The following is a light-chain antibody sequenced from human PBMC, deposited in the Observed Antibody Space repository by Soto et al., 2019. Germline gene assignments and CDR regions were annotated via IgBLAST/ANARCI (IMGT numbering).Light chain of an antibody. Sequence: EIVLTQSPATVSVSPGASVTLSWRASRTVHSNVAWYQHKPGQAPRLLIYGASFRATGMPARFSGSGFGTEFTLTISSLQSEDFAVYYCQQYNNWPPITFGQGTRLEIK. CDR1: RTVHSN. V-gene: IGKV3-15*01. J-gene: IGKJ5*01. CDR2: GAS. CDR3: QQYNNWPPIT.